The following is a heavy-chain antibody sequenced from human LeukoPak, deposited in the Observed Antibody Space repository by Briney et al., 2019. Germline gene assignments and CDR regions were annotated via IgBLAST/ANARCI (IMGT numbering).Heavy chain of an antibody. Sequence: GGSLRLSCAASGFTVTNAWMSWVRQAPGKGLEWVGRINRKIDGGTTDFAAPVKGRFTISRDDSKNTLYLQMNSLKTEDTAVYYCTTGAGAGYCSGGSCLDFDYWGQGTLVTVSS. V-gene: IGHV3-15*01. J-gene: IGHJ4*02. D-gene: IGHD2-15*01. CDR2: INRKIDGGTT. CDR3: TTGAGAGYCSGGSCLDFDY. CDR1: GFTVTNAW.